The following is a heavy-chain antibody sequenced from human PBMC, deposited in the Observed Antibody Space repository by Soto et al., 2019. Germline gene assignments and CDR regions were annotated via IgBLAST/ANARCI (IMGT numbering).Heavy chain of an antibody. Sequence: ASVKVSCKASGYTFTSQGISWVRQAPGQGLEWMGWISAYNGNTNYAQKLQGRVTMTTDTSTSTAYMELRSLRSDDTAVYYCARDRFLYSSSRHNWFEPWGQGTLVTVSS. CDR3: ARDRFLYSSSRHNWFEP. V-gene: IGHV1-18*01. CDR1: GYTFTSQG. J-gene: IGHJ5*02. CDR2: ISAYNGNT. D-gene: IGHD6-13*01.